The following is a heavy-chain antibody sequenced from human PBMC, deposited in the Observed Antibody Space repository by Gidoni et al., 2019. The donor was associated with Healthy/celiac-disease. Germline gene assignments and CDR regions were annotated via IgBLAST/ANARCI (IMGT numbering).Heavy chain of an antibody. Sequence: EVQLVQSGAEVNKPGESLKIHCKVSGYVFTSYWIGWVRHVHGKGLEWMGISYPGDSDSRCSPSFQGQVPISADKSIRTAYLQWSSLKASATAMYYCARQTYYYDSSGYLLDSWGQGTLVTVSS. J-gene: IGHJ4*02. CDR2: SYPGDSDS. D-gene: IGHD3-22*01. V-gene: IGHV5-51*01. CDR1: GYVFTSYW. CDR3: ARQTYYYDSSGYLLDS.